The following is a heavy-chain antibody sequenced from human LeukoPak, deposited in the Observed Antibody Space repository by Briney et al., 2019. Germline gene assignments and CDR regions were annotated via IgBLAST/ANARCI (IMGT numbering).Heavy chain of an antibody. CDR2: INPNSGGT. D-gene: IGHD5/OR15-5a*01. V-gene: IGHV1-2*02. CDR1: GYTFTGYY. CDR3: ASRSLPFDY. J-gene: IGHJ4*02. Sequence: ASVKVSCKASGYTFTGYYIHWVRQAPGQGLEWMGWINPNSGGTNYAQKFQGRVTMTRDMSISTAYMELSRLKSDDTAVYYCASRSLPFDYWGQGTLVTVSS.